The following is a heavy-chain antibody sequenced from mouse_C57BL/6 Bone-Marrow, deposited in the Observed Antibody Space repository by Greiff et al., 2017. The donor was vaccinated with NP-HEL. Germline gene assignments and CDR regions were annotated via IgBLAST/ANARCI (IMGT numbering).Heavy chain of an antibody. V-gene: IGHV2-2*01. CDR3: ASYGYRGYWYFDV. Sequence: QVQLQQSGPGLVQPSQSLSITCTVSGFSLTSYGVHWVRQSPGKGLEWLGVIWSGGSTDYNAAFISRLSISKDNSKSQVFFKMNSLQADDTAIYYCASYGYRGYWYFDVWGTGTTVTVSS. D-gene: IGHD2-2*01. CDR2: IWSGGST. J-gene: IGHJ1*03. CDR1: GFSLTSYG.